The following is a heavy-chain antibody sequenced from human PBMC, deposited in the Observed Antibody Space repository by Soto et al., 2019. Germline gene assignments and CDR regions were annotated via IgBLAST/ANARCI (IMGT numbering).Heavy chain of an antibody. V-gene: IGHV4-34*01. Sequence: SETLSLTCAVYGGSFSGYYWSWIRQPPGKGLEWIGEINHSGSTNYNPSLKSRVTISVDTSKNQFSLKLSSVTAADTAVYYCARPRSSGWYDYWGQGTLVTVS. J-gene: IGHJ4*02. D-gene: IGHD6-19*01. CDR1: GGSFSGYY. CDR2: INHSGST. CDR3: ARPRSSGWYDY.